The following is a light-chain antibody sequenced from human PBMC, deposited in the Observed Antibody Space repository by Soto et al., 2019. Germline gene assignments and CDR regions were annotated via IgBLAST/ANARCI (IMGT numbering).Light chain of an antibody. V-gene: IGLV2-8*01. CDR2: EVS. CDR3: SSYAGSNILV. Sequence: QSVLTQPPSASGSPGQSVTISCTGTSSDVGGYDYVSWYQQHPGKAPKLMIFEVSKRPSGVPDRFSGSKSGNTACLTVSGLQVEDEADYYCSSYAGSNILVFGGGTKLTVL. CDR1: SSDVGGYDY. J-gene: IGLJ2*01.